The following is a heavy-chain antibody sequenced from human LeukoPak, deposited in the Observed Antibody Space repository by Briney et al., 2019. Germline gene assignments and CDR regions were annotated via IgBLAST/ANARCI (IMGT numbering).Heavy chain of an antibody. CDR3: ARGRCSSTSCPFDY. J-gene: IGHJ4*02. CDR2: IYYSGST. Sequence: PSETLSLTCTVSGGSISSGGYYWSWIRQHPGKGLEWIGYIYYSGSTYYNPSLKSRVTISVDTSKSQFSLKLSSVTAADTAVYYCARGRCSSTSCPFDYWGQGTLVTVSS. V-gene: IGHV4-31*03. CDR1: GGSISSGGYY. D-gene: IGHD2-2*01.